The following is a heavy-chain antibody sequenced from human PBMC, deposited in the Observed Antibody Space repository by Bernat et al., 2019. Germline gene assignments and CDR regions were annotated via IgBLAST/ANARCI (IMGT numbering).Heavy chain of an antibody. Sequence: QVQLVQSGAEVKKPGSSVKVSCKASGGTFSSYAINWVRQAPGQGLEWMGGIIPIFGTANYAQKFQGRVTITADESTSTAYMELSSLRSEDTAVYYCARGVVVPAAINYYYYYMDVWGKGTTVTVSS. CDR1: GGTFSSYA. V-gene: IGHV1-69*01. CDR2: IIPIFGTA. D-gene: IGHD2-2*01. J-gene: IGHJ6*03. CDR3: ARGVVVPAAINYYYYYMDV.